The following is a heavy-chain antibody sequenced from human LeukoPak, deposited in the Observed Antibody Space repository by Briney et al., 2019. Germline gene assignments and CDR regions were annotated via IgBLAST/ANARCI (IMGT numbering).Heavy chain of an antibody. D-gene: IGHD1-20*01. J-gene: IGHJ4*02. CDR1: GESFSGHY. V-gene: IGHV4-34*01. CDR2: INHSGST. Sequence: SETLSLTCVVYGESFSGHYWSWIRQPPGKGLEWIGEINHSGSTNYNPSLKSRVTISVDTSKNQISLKLSSVTAADTAVYYCAREALITGTTSFDYWGQGTLVTVSS. CDR3: AREALITGTTSFDY.